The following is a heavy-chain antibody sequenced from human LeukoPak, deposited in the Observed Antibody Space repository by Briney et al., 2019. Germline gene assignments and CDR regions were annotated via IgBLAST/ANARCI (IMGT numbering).Heavy chain of an antibody. CDR3: ARENWGSFDR. CDR1: GITFRDYW. Sequence: SGGSLRLSCAASGITFRDYWMSWIRQAPGKGLEWVSCISTSGSTTYYADSVKGRFTISRDNAKSSLYLQMNSLRAEDTAVYYCARENWGSFDRWGQGTLVTVSS. V-gene: IGHV3-11*01. CDR2: ISTSGSTT. D-gene: IGHD7-27*01. J-gene: IGHJ4*02.